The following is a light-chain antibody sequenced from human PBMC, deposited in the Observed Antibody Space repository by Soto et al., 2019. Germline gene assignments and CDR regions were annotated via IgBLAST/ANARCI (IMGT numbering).Light chain of an antibody. V-gene: IGKV1-9*01. Sequence: IQVTQSPSFLSASVGDRVTITCRTSQCVTNSFAWYQQKSGKAPRLLIYYISSLKSGVPSRFSGSGSGTEFTLTISSLQPEDFATYYCQQLYTFPHTFGLGTQLQI. J-gene: IGKJ2*01. CDR1: QCVTNS. CDR2: YIS. CDR3: QQLYTFPHT.